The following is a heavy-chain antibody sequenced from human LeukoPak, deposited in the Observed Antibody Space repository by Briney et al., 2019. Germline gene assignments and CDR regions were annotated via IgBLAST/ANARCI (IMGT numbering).Heavy chain of an antibody. Sequence: GGSLRLSCAASGFTFSSYSMYWVRQAPGKGLEWVSSISSSSSYIYYADSVKGRFTISRDNAKNSLYLQMNSLRAEDTAVYYCARGHRDYYYGMDVWGQGTTVTVSS. CDR1: GFTFSSYS. V-gene: IGHV3-21*01. J-gene: IGHJ6*02. D-gene: IGHD3-16*02. CDR3: ARGHRDYYYGMDV. CDR2: ISSSSSYI.